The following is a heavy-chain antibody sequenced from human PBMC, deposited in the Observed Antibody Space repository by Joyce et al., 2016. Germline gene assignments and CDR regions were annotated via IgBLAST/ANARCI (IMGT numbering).Heavy chain of an antibody. CDR3: ARDVEIFSGTFYGMDV. J-gene: IGHJ6*02. Sequence: QLKLQQSGPGLVKPSQTLSLTCAISGESVSSNSAAWNWIRQSPSRGLEWLGRTYFRSKWYNDYAGSMKSRLTIIPDTSNNQFSLQVRSVTPEDTAVYFCARDVEIFSGTFYGMDVWGQGPRSPSP. D-gene: IGHD1-1*01. CDR2: TYFRSKWYN. V-gene: IGHV6-1*01. CDR1: GESVSSNSAA.